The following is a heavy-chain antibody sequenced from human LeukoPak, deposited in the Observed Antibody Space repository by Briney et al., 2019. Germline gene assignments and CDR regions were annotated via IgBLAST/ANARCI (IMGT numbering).Heavy chain of an antibody. V-gene: IGHV4-59*01. J-gene: IGHJ6*02. Sequence: SETLSLTCTVSGGPISSYYGSWIRQPPGKGLGGNGYIYYSGSTNYNHSLKSRVTISADSSKNQFTLKLRSVTAADTAVYYCARAGIYGSGSSTYYYGMDVWGQGTTVTASS. D-gene: IGHD3-10*01. CDR2: IYYSGST. CDR1: GGPISSYY. CDR3: ARAGIYGSGSSTYYYGMDV.